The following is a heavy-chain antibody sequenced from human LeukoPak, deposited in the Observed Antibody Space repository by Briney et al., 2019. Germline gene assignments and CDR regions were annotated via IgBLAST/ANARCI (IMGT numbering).Heavy chain of an antibody. CDR3: ARVFVTVAPNFDY. CDR1: GYTFTGYY. V-gene: IGHV1-2*02. D-gene: IGHD6-19*01. J-gene: IGHJ4*02. CDR2: INPNSGGT. Sequence: ASVKVSCKASGYTFTGYYMHWVRQAPGQGLEWMGWINPNSGGTNYAQKLQGRVTMTTDTSTSTAYMELRSLRSDDTAVYYCARVFVTVAPNFDYWGQGTLVTVSS.